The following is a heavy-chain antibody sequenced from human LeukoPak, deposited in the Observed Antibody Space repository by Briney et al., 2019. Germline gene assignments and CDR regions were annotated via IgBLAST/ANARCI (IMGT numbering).Heavy chain of an antibody. J-gene: IGHJ4*02. D-gene: IGHD3-3*01. V-gene: IGHV3-21*01. Sequence: GGSLRLSCAASGFTFSSYSMNWVRQAPGKGLEWVSSINSGSTYTYYTESVKGRFTVSRDNAKNSLFLQMNSLRAEDTAIYYCARSLATLTYEGYWGQGTLVTVSS. CDR2: INSGSTYT. CDR3: ARSLATLTYEGY. CDR1: GFTFSSYS.